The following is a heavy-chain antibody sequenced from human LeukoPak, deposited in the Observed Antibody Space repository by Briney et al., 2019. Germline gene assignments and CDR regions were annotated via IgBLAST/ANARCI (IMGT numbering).Heavy chain of an antibody. CDR2: ISSGSSYI. D-gene: IGHD7-27*01. CDR1: GFTFSTYG. V-gene: IGHV3-21*01. Sequence: PGGSLRLSCAASGFTFSTYGMNWVRQAPGKGLEWVSSISSGSSYIYYADSLKGRFTISRDNAKNSLYLQMNSLRAEDTAVYYCARSSRSILGRDFDYWGQGTLVTVSS. J-gene: IGHJ4*02. CDR3: ARSSRSILGRDFDY.